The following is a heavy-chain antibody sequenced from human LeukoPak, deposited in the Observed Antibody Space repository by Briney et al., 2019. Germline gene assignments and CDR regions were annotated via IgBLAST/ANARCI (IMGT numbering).Heavy chain of an antibody. V-gene: IGHV1-2*02. J-gene: IGHJ6*03. Sequence: ASVKVSCKASGYTFTGYYMHWVRQAPGQGLEWMGWINPNSGGTNYAQKFQGRVTMTRDTSISTAYMELSRLRSDDTAVYYCARVRYYGSGSPTVYYYYYYMDVWGKGTTVTVSS. CDR3: ARVRYYGSGSPTVYYYYYYMDV. D-gene: IGHD3-10*01. CDR1: GYTFTGYY. CDR2: INPNSGGT.